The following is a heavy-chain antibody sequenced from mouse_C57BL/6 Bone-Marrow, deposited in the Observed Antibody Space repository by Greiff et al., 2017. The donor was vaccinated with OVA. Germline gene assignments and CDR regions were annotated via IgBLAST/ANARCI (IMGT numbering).Heavy chain of an antibody. Sequence: QVQLQQSGAELVRPGASVTLSCKASGYTFTDYEMHWVKQTPVHGLEWIGVIDPESGGTAYNQKFKGKAILTADKSSSTAYMELLSLTSEDSAVYYSTRGYSNYYAMDYWGQGTSVSVSS. J-gene: IGHJ4*01. CDR2: IDPESGGT. CDR1: GYTFTDYE. D-gene: IGHD2-5*01. CDR3: TRGYSNYYAMDY. V-gene: IGHV1-15*01.